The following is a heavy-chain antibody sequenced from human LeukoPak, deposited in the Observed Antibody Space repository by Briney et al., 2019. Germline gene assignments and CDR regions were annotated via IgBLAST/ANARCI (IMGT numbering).Heavy chain of an antibody. D-gene: IGHD6-19*01. Sequence: GRSLRLSCAASGFTFDDYAMHWVRQAPGKGLEWVAFIRYDGSNKYYADSVKGRFTISRDNSKNTLYLQMNSLRAEDTAVYYCARDLRLDWFDPWGQGTLVTVSS. CDR1: GFTFDDYA. CDR2: IRYDGSNK. V-gene: IGHV3-33*08. J-gene: IGHJ5*02. CDR3: ARDLRLDWFDP.